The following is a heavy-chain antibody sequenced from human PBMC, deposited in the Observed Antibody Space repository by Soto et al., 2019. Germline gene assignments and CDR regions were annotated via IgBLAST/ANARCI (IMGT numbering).Heavy chain of an antibody. CDR2: IYYSGST. CDR1: GGSISSGGYF. D-gene: IGHD3-3*01. V-gene: IGHV4-31*03. Sequence: QVQLQESGPGLVKPSQTLSLTCTVSGGSISSGGYFWSWIRQQPGKGLEWIGYIYYSGSTYYNPSLESRVTISVDTSENQFSLKLSSVTAADTAVYYCARDSEWSFDYWGQGTLVTVSS. CDR3: ARDSEWSFDY. J-gene: IGHJ4*02.